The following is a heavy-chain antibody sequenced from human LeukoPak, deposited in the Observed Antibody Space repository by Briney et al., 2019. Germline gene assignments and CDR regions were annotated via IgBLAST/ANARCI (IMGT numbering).Heavy chain of an antibody. CDR3: ARDVEGGTFDI. V-gene: IGHV3-48*03. J-gene: IGHJ3*02. D-gene: IGHD3-16*01. CDR2: ISGHSSSI. Sequence: GGSLRLSCAASGFTFSNYEMNWVRQAPGKGLEWVSYISGHSSSIYYADSVKGRFTISRDNAKNSLFLEMSSLRADDTAVYFCARDVEGGTFDIWGQGTTVTVSS. CDR1: GFTFSNYE.